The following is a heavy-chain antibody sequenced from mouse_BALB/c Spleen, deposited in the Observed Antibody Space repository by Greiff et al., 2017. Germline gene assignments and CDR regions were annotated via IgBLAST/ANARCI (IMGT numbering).Heavy chain of an antibody. CDR1: GFNIKDYY. Sequence: VQVQQSGAGLVRLGALVKLSCKASGFNIKDYYMHWVQQRPEQGLEWIGWIDPESGNTIYDPTFQGKDSITADTSSNTAYLQLSSLTSEDTAVYYCANKRELAYWGQGTLVTVSA. J-gene: IGHJ3*01. CDR3: ANKRELAY. V-gene: IGHV14-1*02. CDR2: IDPESGNT.